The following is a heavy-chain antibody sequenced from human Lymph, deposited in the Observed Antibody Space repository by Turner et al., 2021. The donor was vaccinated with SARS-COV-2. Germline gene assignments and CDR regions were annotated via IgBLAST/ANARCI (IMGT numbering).Heavy chain of an antibody. CDR2: IYYRGST. D-gene: IGHD2-21*02. CDR1: GGSMNSNY. V-gene: IGHV4-59*01. Sequence: QVQLQESGPRLVKLLETLSLTCTVPGGSMNSNYWSWNRPPPGKRLEWIGYIYYRGSTNYNPSLESRVTISVDTSRNQFSLNLTSVTAADPAIYYCARGTVNNWVDPWGQGTLVTVSS. CDR3: ARGTVNNWVDP. J-gene: IGHJ5*02.